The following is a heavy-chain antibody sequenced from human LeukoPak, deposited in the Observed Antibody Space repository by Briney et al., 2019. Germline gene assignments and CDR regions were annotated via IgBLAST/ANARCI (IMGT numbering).Heavy chain of an antibody. V-gene: IGHV1-2*02. CDR1: GYTFTGYY. CDR3: ARPLRETVTTYLGYYGMDV. J-gene: IGHJ6*02. D-gene: IGHD4-17*01. Sequence: ASVKVSCKASGYTFTGYYMHWVRQAPGQRLEWMGWINPNSGGTNYTQKFQGRVTMTRDTSISTAYMELSRLRSDDTAVYYCARPLRETVTTYLGYYGMDVWGQGTTVTVSS. CDR2: INPNSGGT.